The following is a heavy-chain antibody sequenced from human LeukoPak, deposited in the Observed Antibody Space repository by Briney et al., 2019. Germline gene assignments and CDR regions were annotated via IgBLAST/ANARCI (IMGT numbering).Heavy chain of an antibody. CDR1: GFTFSSYW. D-gene: IGHD3-22*01. CDR3: AREMRSYDSSGYYSFDY. V-gene: IGHV3-7*01. Sequence: GGSLRLSFAASGFTFSSYWMSWARQAPGKGLEWVANIKQDGSEKYYVDSVKGRFTISRDNAKNSLYLQMNSLRAEDTAVYYCAREMRSYDSSGYYSFDYWGQGTLVTVSS. CDR2: IKQDGSEK. J-gene: IGHJ4*02.